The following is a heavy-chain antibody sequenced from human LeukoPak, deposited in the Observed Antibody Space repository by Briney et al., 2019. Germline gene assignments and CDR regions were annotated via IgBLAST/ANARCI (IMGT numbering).Heavy chain of an antibody. D-gene: IGHD2-15*01. CDR2: INHIGST. CDR1: GGSFSGYY. J-gene: IGHJ5*02. Sequence: SETLSLTCAVYGGSFSGYYWSWIRQPPGKGLEWIGEINHIGSTNYNPSLKSRVTISVNTSKNQFSLKLSSVTAADTPVYYLAFSLRYCSRGSCHPPGFDPWGQGTLVTVSS. CDR3: AFSLRYCSRGSCHPPGFDP. V-gene: IGHV4-34*01.